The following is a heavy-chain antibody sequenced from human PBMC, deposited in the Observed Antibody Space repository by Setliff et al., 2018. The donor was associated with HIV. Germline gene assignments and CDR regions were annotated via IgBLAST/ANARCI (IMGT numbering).Heavy chain of an antibody. CDR1: GGSISSHY. CDR3: ARTDHTSSSDF. Sequence: SETLSLTCTASGGSISSHYWTWIRQPPGKELEWIGSIYYSGNPNYNPSLKSRVTMSVDTSKNQFSLKLTSVTAADTAVYFCARTDHTSSSDFWGQGTLVTVSS. CDR2: IYYSGNP. J-gene: IGHJ4*02. D-gene: IGHD6-6*01. V-gene: IGHV4-59*11.